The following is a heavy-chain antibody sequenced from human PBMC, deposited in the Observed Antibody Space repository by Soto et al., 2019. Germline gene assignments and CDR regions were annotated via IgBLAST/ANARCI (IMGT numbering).Heavy chain of an antibody. D-gene: IGHD3-10*01. Sequence: QVQLVQSGAEVKKPGSSVKVSCKASGGTFSSYTISWVRQAPGQGLEWMGRIIPILGIANYAQKFQGRVXIXAXXSTSPAYMELSSLRSEDTAVYYCAGITMVRGEFNYWGQGTLVTVSS. V-gene: IGHV1-69*02. CDR1: GGTFSSYT. J-gene: IGHJ4*02. CDR2: IIPILGIA. CDR3: AGITMVRGEFNY.